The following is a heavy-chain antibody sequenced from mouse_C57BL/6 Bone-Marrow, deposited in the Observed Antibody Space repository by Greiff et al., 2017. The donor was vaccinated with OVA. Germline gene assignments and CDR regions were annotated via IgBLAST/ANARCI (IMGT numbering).Heavy chain of an antibody. D-gene: IGHD1-1*01. V-gene: IGHV1-4*01. J-gene: IGHJ2*01. CDR1: GYTFTSYT. Sequence: QVQLQQSGAELARPGASVKMSCKASGYTFTSYTMHWVKQRPGQGLEWIGYINPSSGYTKYNQKFKDKATLPADKSSSTAYMQLSSLTSEDSAVYYCARAKGLLRWGFDDWGQGTTLTVSS. CDR2: INPSSGYT. CDR3: ARAKGLLRWGFDD.